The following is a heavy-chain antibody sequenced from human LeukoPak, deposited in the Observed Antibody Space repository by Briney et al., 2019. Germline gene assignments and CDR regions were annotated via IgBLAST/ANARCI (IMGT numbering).Heavy chain of an antibody. CDR3: AREFKRSDFWSASDAFDI. CDR2: INPSGGST. V-gene: IGHV1-46*01. D-gene: IGHD3-3*01. CDR1: GYTFTSYY. Sequence: GASVKVSCKASGYTFTSYYMHWVRQAPGQGLEWMGIINPSGGSTSYAQKFQGRVTMTRDTATSTVYMELSSLRSEDTAVYYCAREFKRSDFWSASDAFDIWGQGTMVTVSS. J-gene: IGHJ3*02.